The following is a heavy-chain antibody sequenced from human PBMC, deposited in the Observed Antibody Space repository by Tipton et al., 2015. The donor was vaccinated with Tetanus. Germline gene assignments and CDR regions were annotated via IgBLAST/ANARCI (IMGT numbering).Heavy chain of an antibody. CDR2: IYYSGST. CDR3: ARLYSYGSLYWFDP. V-gene: IGHV4-59*07. CDR1: VGAIIDSY. Sequence: TLSLTCTVSVGAIIDSYWGWIRQSPGKGLEWIGYIYYSGSTNYSPSLKSRVTISIDTSKSQFSLKMTSVTAADTAVYYCARLYSYGSLYWFDPWGQGTLVTVSS. D-gene: IGHD5-18*01. J-gene: IGHJ5*02.